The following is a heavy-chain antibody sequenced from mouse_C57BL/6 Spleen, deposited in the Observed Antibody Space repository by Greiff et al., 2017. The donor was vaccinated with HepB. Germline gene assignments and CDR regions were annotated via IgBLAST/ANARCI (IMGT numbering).Heavy chain of an antibody. CDR3: TRESIHDGGYFDY. J-gene: IGHJ2*01. CDR1: GYTFTSYW. D-gene: IGHD2-3*01. CDR2: IYPGNSDT. V-gene: IGHV1-5*01. Sequence: VQLQQSGTVLARPGASVKMSCKTSGYTFTSYWMHWVKQRPGQGLEWIGAIYPGNSDTSYNQKFKGKAKLTAVTSASTAYMELSSLTNEDSAVYYCTRESIHDGGYFDYWGRGTTLTVSS.